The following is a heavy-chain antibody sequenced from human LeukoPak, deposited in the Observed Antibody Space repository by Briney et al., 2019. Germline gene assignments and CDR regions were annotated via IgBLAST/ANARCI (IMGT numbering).Heavy chain of an antibody. CDR2: IYHSGST. V-gene: IGHV4-30-2*01. J-gene: IGHJ4*02. Sequence: PSQTLSLTCAVSGGSISSGGYSWSWIRQPPGKGLEWIGYIYHSGSTYYNPSLKSRVTISVDTSKNQFSLKLSSVTAADTAVYYCARDGRTIGEPPRAYYFDYWGQGTLVTVSS. CDR3: ARDGRTIGEPPRAYYFDY. D-gene: IGHD3-10*01. CDR1: GGSISSGGYS.